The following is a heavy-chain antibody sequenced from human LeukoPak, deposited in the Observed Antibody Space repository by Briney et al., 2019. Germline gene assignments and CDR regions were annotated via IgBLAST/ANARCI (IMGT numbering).Heavy chain of an antibody. V-gene: IGHV3-30*18. CDR3: AKDTGGYCSSTSCLPREGWFDP. CDR2: ISYDGSNK. CDR1: GFTFSSYG. D-gene: IGHD2-2*01. Sequence: PGGSLRLSCVASGFTFSSYGMHWVRQAPGKGLEWVAVISYDGSNKYYADSVKGRFTISRDNSKNTLYLQMNSLRAEDTAVYYCAKDTGGYCSSTSCLPREGWFDPWGQGTLVAVSS. J-gene: IGHJ5*02.